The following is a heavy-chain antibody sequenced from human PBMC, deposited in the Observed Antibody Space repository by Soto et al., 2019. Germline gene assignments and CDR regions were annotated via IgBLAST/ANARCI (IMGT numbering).Heavy chain of an antibody. V-gene: IGHV4-39*01. CDR2: LYYSGST. D-gene: IGHD6-19*01. CDR3: ARLPGYSSGFDY. Sequence: SETLSLTCSVSGGPITTTNYYWGWIRQPPGKGLEWIGCLYYSGSTYYNPSLKSRVTMSVDTSKNQFSLKLSSVTAADTAVYYCARLPGYSSGFDYWGQGTLVTVSS. CDR1: GGPITTTNYY. J-gene: IGHJ4*02.